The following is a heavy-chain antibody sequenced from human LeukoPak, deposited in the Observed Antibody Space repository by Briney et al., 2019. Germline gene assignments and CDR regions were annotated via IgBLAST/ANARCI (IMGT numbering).Heavy chain of an antibody. D-gene: IGHD2-2*01. J-gene: IGHJ6*03. Sequence: SETLSLTCTVSGGSISSYYWSWIRQPPGKGLEWIGYIYYSGSTNYNPSLKSRVTISVDTSKNQFSLNLSSVTAADTAVYYCAREVRGVAVLPTTMRYYYYMDVWGKGTTVTVSS. CDR2: IYYSGST. CDR1: GGSISSYY. CDR3: AREVRGVAVLPTTMRYYYYMDV. V-gene: IGHV4-59*01.